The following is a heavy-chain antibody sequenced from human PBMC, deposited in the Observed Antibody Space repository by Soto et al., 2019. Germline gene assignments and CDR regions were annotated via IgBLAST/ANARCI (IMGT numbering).Heavy chain of an antibody. V-gene: IGHV3-48*03. CDR3: ARERFLQFSTDDGFDV. CDR1: GFTFSRYE. D-gene: IGHD1-1*01. CDR2: ISGSGTTI. J-gene: IGHJ3*01. Sequence: LRLSCAASGFTFSRYEMNWVRQAPGKGLEWLSYISGSGTTIKYADSVRGRFTISRNNAKHSLDLQMNSLRVEDTALYYCARERFLQFSTDDGFDVWGQGTMVTVSS.